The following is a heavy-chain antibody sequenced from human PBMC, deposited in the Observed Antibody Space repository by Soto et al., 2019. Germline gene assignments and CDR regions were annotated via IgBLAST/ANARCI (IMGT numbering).Heavy chain of an antibody. Sequence: QVQLVQSGAEVKKPGASVKVSCKASGYTFTSYAMHWVRQAPGQRLEWMGWINAGNGNTKYSQKFQGRVTITRDTSASTAYMELSSLRSEDTAMYYCARVYSSGSVPFDYWGQGTLVTVSS. CDR1: GYTFTSYA. CDR3: ARVYSSGSVPFDY. V-gene: IGHV1-3*01. D-gene: IGHD6-19*01. CDR2: INAGNGNT. J-gene: IGHJ4*02.